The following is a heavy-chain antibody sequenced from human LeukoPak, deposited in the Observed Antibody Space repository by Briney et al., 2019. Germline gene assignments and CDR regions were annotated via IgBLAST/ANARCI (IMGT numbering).Heavy chain of an antibody. CDR3: ARASGSSCVVFFFDY. Sequence: PSETLSLTCTVSGDSISTYYWSWIRQPPGKGLEWIGYVYYSGSTTYNPSRKSRVTISVDTSKNPFSLKLTSVTAADTAVYYCARASGSSCVVFFFDYWGQGTLVTVSS. CDR2: VYYSGST. CDR1: GDSISTYY. J-gene: IGHJ4*02. D-gene: IGHD1-26*01. V-gene: IGHV4-59*01.